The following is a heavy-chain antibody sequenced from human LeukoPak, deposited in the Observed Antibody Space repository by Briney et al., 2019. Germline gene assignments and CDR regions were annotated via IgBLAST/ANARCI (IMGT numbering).Heavy chain of an antibody. CDR2: ISYDGGNQ. V-gene: IGHV3-30*18. D-gene: IGHD3-16*01. CDR1: GFTFFNYG. J-gene: IGHJ6*02. Sequence: GGSLRLSCEASGFTFFNYGVHWVRQAPGKGLEWVSLISYDGGNQKYADSVKGRFTISRDNSKNTVYLQLNSLRAEDTAVYYCAKDRRMMSAYYGMDVWGQETTVIVSS. CDR3: AKDRRMMSAYYGMDV.